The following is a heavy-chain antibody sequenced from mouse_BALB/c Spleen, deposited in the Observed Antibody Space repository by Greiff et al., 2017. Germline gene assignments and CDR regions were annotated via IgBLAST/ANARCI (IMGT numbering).Heavy chain of an antibody. D-gene: IGHD2-1*01. CDR2: IWGGGST. CDR3: ARHGNYYYYAMDY. Sequence: VQRVESGPGLVAPSQSLSITCTVSGFSLSRYSVHWVRQPPGKGLEWLGMIWGGGSTDYNSALKSRLSISKDNSKSQVFLKMNSLQTVDTAMYYGARHGNYYYYAMDYWGQGTSVTVSS. V-gene: IGHV2-6-4*01. CDR1: GFSLSRYS. J-gene: IGHJ4*01.